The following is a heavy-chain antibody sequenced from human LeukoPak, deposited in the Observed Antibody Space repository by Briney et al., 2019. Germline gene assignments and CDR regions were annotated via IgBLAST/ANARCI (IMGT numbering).Heavy chain of an antibody. Sequence: SQTLSLTCAISGDSVSSNSAAWHWIRQSPSRGLEWLGRTYYRSKWSNDYAVSVRSRITINPDTSKNQFSLQLNSVTPEDTAVYYCARGLSGLRWGIDYWGQGTLVTVSS. CDR1: GDSVSSNSAA. CDR3: ARGLSGLRWGIDY. CDR2: TYYRSKWSN. D-gene: IGHD5-12*01. J-gene: IGHJ4*02. V-gene: IGHV6-1*01.